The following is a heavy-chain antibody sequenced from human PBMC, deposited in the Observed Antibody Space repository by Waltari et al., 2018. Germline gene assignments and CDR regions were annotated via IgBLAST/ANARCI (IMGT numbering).Heavy chain of an antibody. J-gene: IGHJ3*01. Sequence: QLQLQESGPGLVKPSETLALTCSVSGGSITTNRHYWDWIRQPPGQGLEWIGTISYNGATYSSPSLRGRLTLSRDTTMNQLSLKLGSVTAADTAVYYCATYIGASVGTAAFDVWGQGTMVTVSS. V-gene: IGHV4-39*01. CDR3: ATYIGASVGTAAFDV. CDR1: GGSITTNRHY. D-gene: IGHD5-12*01. CDR2: ISYNGAT.